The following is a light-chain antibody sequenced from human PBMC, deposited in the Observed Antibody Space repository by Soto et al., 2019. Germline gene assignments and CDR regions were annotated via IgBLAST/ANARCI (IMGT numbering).Light chain of an antibody. CDR2: DAS. Sequence: DIQMTQSPSTLSASVGDRVTITCRASQSISSHLAWYQQKPGKAPEVLIYDASTLESGVSSRFSGSGSGTKFTLTISNLQPDDFATYFCQQYSSNFYTFGQGT. CDR3: QQYSSNFYT. J-gene: IGKJ2*01. CDR1: QSISSH. V-gene: IGKV1-5*01.